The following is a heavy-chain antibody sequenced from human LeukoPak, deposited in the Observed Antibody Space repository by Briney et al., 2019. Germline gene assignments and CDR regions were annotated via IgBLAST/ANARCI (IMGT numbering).Heavy chain of an antibody. CDR3: TREAVTANGYFDY. V-gene: IGHV3-15*01. J-gene: IGHJ4*02. D-gene: IGHD2-21*02. Sequence: PGGSLRLSCAASGFTFSNAWMTWVRQAPGKWLEWVGRIKSETDGGTTDYAAPVKGRFTISRDDSKNTLYLQMNSLKTEDTAVYYCTREAVTANGYFDYWGQGTLVTVSS. CDR1: GFTFSNAW. CDR2: IKSETDGGTT.